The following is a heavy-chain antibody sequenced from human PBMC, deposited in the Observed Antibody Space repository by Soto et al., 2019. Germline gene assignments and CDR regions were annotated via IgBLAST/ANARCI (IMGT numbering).Heavy chain of an antibody. Sequence: QVQLVQSGAEVKKPGASVKVSCKASGYTFTSYDINWVRQATGQGLEWMGWMNPNSGNTGYAQKLQGRVTMTRNTSISTAYMELGSLGSEDTAVYYCAGLENIWGSYRPQDFWGQGTLVTVSS. CDR1: GYTFTSYD. CDR2: MNPNSGNT. D-gene: IGHD3-16*02. J-gene: IGHJ4*02. V-gene: IGHV1-8*01. CDR3: AGLENIWGSYRPQDF.